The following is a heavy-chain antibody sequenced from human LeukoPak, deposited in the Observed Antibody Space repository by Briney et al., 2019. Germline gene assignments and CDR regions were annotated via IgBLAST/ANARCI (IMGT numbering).Heavy chain of an antibody. V-gene: IGHV4-4*07. CDR3: ATDRPHTASFYAF. D-gene: IGHD2/OR15-2a*01. J-gene: IGHJ4*02. CDR2: VYTSGST. CDR1: GASISSYY. Sequence: SATLSLTCTASGASISSYYWSCIRQPAGKRQEWIRHVYTSGSTKYNPSVKSRVTMSIDTSKNQFSLKLSSVTAADTAVYYCATDRPHTASFYAFWGQGTLVTVSS.